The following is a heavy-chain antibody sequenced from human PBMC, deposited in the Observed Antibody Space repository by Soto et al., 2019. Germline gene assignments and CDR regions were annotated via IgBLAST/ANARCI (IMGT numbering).Heavy chain of an antibody. D-gene: IGHD2-2*01. Sequence: QVQLHQWGAGLLKPSETLSLTCAVYGGSFSGYYWGWSRQSPGKGLEWIGEINHSGNTNYNPSLKSRVAISVDKSENRFSVGLSSVTAADTAVYYCARGGYCGTSSCYYFDYWGKGTLVTVSS. J-gene: IGHJ4*02. V-gene: IGHV4-34*01. CDR2: INHSGNT. CDR3: ARGGYCGTSSCYYFDY. CDR1: GGSFSGYY.